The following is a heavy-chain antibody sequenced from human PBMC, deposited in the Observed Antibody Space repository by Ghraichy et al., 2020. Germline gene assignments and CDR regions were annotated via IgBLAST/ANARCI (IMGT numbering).Heavy chain of an antibody. CDR2: TRNKVNGYTT. CDR3: ARVCSRTSCKGGNFDY. D-gene: IGHD2-2*01. V-gene: IGHV3-72*01. J-gene: IGHJ4*02. CDR1: GFTFSDHY. Sequence: GGSLRLSCAASGFTFSDHYMDWVRQAPGKGLEWVGRTRNKVNGYTTEYAASVKGRFTISRDDSNNLLYLQMNSLKTEDTAVYYCARVCSRTSCKGGNFDYWGQGTPVTVSS.